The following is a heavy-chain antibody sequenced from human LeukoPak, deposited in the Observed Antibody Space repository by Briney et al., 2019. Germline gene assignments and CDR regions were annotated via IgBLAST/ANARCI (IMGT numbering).Heavy chain of an antibody. J-gene: IGHJ4*02. Sequence: PSGTLSLTCIVSGASFNRDEQCWNWLRHSPGQGLEWIVSIDASGMLYNNPSPESRVTMSTDKSKNQLSLNLNSVTAADTAVYFCARGLDSRKLGYWGQGILVTVSS. CDR3: ARGLDSRKLGY. V-gene: IGHV4-31*03. D-gene: IGHD3-22*01. CDR2: IDASGML. CDR1: GASFNRDEQC.